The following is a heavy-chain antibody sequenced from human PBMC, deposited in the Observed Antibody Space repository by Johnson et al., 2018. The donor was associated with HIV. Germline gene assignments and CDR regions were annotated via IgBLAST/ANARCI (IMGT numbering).Heavy chain of an antibody. Sequence: VQLVESGGGVVQPGRSLRLSCAASGFTVSSNYMSWVRQAPGKGLEWVSVIYSGGSTFYADSVKGRFTISRDNSKNTLYLQMNSLRTEDTAVYYCARGLLWFGELLEAFDIWGQGTMVTVSS. CDR3: ARGLLWFGELLEAFDI. CDR2: IYSGGST. CDR1: GFTVSSNY. V-gene: IGHV3-66*01. D-gene: IGHD3-10*01. J-gene: IGHJ3*02.